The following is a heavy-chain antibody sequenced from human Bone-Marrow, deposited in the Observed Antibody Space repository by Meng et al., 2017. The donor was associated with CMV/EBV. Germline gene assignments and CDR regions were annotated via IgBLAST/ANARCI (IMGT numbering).Heavy chain of an antibody. CDR3: ARGPLNGLYFFDS. Sequence: CADSGFSFSTYWMHWVRQAPGKGLVWVSRIKSDGSATSYADAVQGRFTISRDNAKNTLSLQMNGLRAEDAAVYYCARGPLNGLYFFDSWGQGTLVTVSS. CDR2: IKSDGSAT. D-gene: IGHD3-9*01. V-gene: IGHV3-74*01. CDR1: GFSFSTYW. J-gene: IGHJ4*02.